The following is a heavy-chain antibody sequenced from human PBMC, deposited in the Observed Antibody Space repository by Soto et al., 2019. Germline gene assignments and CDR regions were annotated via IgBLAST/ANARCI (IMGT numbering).Heavy chain of an antibody. CDR1: GYRFTSYW. CDR2: IYPGDSDT. D-gene: IGHD2-21*02. Sequence: GESLKISCKVSGYRFTSYWIGWVRQLPGRGLELVGVIYPGDSDTRYSPSLQGRFTVSRDNSKNTIYLQANSLRAEDTAVYYCAREPYGDSQYFDYWGQGTPVTVSS. V-gene: IGHV5-51*01. J-gene: IGHJ4*02. CDR3: AREPYGDSQYFDY.